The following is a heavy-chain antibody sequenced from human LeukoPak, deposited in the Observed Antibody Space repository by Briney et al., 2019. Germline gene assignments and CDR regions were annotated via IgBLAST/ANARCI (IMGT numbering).Heavy chain of an antibody. V-gene: IGHV1-2*02. CDR2: INPNSGGT. Sequence: ASVKVSCKASGYIFTGYYMHWVRQAPGQGLEWMGWINPNSGGTNYAQKFQGRVTMTGDTSISTAFMELSRLRSDDTAVYYCATNFYSSGPNGWGQGTLVTVSS. J-gene: IGHJ4*02. CDR3: ATNFYSSGPNG. D-gene: IGHD6-19*01. CDR1: GYIFTGYY.